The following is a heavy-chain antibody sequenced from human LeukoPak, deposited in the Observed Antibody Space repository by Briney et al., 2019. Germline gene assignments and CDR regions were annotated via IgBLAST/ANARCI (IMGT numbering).Heavy chain of an antibody. CDR1: GFTFSDYY. CDR3: ARERFYSSGYYYFDY. Sequence: GGSLRLSCAASGFTFSDYYMSWIRQAPGKGLEWVSYISSSGSTIYYADSVKGRFTISRDNAKNSLYLQMNSLRAEDTAVYYCARERFYSSGYYYFDYWGQGTLVTVSS. V-gene: IGHV3-11*04. J-gene: IGHJ4*02. CDR2: ISSSGSTI. D-gene: IGHD3-22*01.